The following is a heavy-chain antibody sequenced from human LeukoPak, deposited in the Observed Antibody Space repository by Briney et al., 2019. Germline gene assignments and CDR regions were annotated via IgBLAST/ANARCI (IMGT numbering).Heavy chain of an antibody. CDR3: AEDEFRVVPAAMRFGNWFDP. D-gene: IGHD2-2*01. CDR2: INWNGGRT. J-gene: IGHJ5*02. V-gene: IGHV3-20*04. CDR1: GFTFNDYG. Sequence: GGSLRLSCAASGFTFNDYGMSWVRQAPGKGLEWVSGINWNGGRTGYADSMKGRFTISRDNSKNTLYLQMNSLRAEDTAVYYCAEDEFRVVPAAMRFGNWFDPWGQGTLVTVSS.